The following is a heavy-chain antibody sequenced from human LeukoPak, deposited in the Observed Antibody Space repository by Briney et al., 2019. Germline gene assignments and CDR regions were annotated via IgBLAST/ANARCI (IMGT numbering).Heavy chain of an antibody. CDR2: IYYSGST. D-gene: IGHD6-6*01. Sequence: PSETLSLTCTVSGGSISSYYWSWIRQPPGKGLEWIGYIYYSGSTNYNPSLKSRVTISVDTSKNQFSLKLSSVTAADTAVYYCARDSWIAAPRAIDIWGQGTMVTVSS. V-gene: IGHV4-59*01. CDR3: ARDSWIAAPRAIDI. J-gene: IGHJ3*02. CDR1: GGSISSYY.